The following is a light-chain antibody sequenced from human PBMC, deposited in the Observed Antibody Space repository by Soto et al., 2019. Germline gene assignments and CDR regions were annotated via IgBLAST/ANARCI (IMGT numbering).Light chain of an antibody. V-gene: IGKV3-15*01. CDR3: QQYDKWPTWT. CDR2: AAS. J-gene: IGKJ1*01. CDR1: QTISNM. Sequence: EVVMTQSPATLSVSPGDKFSLSCSSNQTISNMLAWYQQKPGQAPRLLIYAASTRATSIPARFSGSGSGTEFTLTISSLQSEDFAVYYCQQYDKWPTWTFGQGTKVDIK.